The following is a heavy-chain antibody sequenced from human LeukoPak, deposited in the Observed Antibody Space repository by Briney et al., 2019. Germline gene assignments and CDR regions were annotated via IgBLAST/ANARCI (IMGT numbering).Heavy chain of an antibody. CDR1: GGSLSGSY. J-gene: IGHJ4*02. CDR2: INHSGST. D-gene: IGHD4-17*01. Sequence: SETLSLTCAVSGGSLSGSYCFGSRQPPGKRREWIGEINHSGSTNYNPSLKSRVTISVDTSRKQFFLRLSSVTAADTAMYYGARARRDYGRSFDDWGQGTLVTVSS. V-gene: IGHV4-34*01. CDR3: ARARRDYGRSFDD.